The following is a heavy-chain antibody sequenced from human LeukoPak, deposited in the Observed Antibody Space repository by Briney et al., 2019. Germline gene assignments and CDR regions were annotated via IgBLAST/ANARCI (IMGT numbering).Heavy chain of an antibody. CDR1: GFTFSSYG. Sequence: GGSLRLSCAASGFTFSSYGMHWVRQAPGKGLEWVAVVSYDGSNKYYADSVKGRFTISRDNSKNTLYLQMNSLRPEDTAVYHCAREVTGYFFDYWGQGTLVTVSS. D-gene: IGHD7-27*01. J-gene: IGHJ4*02. CDR3: AREVTGYFFDY. V-gene: IGHV3-30*19. CDR2: VSYDGSNK.